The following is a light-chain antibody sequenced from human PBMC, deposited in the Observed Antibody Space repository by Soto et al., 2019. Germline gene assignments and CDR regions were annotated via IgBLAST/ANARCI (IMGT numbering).Light chain of an antibody. J-gene: IGKJ4*01. V-gene: IGKV1-39*01. CDR1: QSITSC. Sequence: DIQMTQSPSSLSASVGDRVTITCRASQSITSCLNCFQQKPGKAPNFLIYGASSLQSGVPSRFSGSGSGTDFTLTISSLEPEDFAVYYCQQRSNWPPTFGGGTKVDIK. CDR2: GAS. CDR3: QQRSNWPPT.